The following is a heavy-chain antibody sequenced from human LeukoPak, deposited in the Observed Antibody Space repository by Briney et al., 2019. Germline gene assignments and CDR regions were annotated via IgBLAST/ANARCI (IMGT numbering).Heavy chain of an antibody. J-gene: IGHJ4*02. D-gene: IGHD1-26*01. CDR2: ISGSGGST. CDR3: ARGRSGSFLNSLQY. V-gene: IGHV3-23*01. CDR1: GFTFSSYG. Sequence: GGTLRLSCAASGFTFSSYGMSWVRQAPGKGLEWVSAISGSGGSTYYADSVKGRFTISRDNSKNTLYLQMNSLRAEDTAVYYCARGRSGSFLNSLQYWGQGTLVTVSS.